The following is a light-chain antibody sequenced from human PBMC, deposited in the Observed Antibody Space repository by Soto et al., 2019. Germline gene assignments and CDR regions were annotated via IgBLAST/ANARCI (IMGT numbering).Light chain of an antibody. V-gene: IGKV1-5*03. CDR1: QSISSW. CDR2: EAS. Sequence: DIEMTQSPSTLSVSLGDRVTITCRASQSISSWLAWYQQKPGKAPKLLIYEASSLESGVPSRLSGSGSGTEFTITISSLQPDDFATYYCQQDKSYPTFGQGTKVEIK. CDR3: QQDKSYPT. J-gene: IGKJ1*01.